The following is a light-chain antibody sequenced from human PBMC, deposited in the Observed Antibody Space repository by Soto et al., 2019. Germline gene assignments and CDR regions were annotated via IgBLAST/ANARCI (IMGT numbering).Light chain of an antibody. CDR1: ISDVGGYNY. J-gene: IGLJ1*01. CDR2: EVS. V-gene: IGLV2-14*01. CDR3: SSYTSSSIDYV. Sequence: QSALTQPASVSGSPGQSITISCTGTISDVGGYNYVSWYQQHPGKAPKLMIYEVSNRPSGVSNRFSGSQSGNTASLTISGLQAEDEADYYCSSYTSSSIDYVFGTGTKLTVL.